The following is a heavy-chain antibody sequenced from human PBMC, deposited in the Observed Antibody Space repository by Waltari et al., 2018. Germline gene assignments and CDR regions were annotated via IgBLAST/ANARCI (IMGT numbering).Heavy chain of an antibody. J-gene: IGHJ5*02. CDR3: ARYATLSARGWFDP. D-gene: IGHD1-1*01. V-gene: IGHV1-18*01. CDR2: VSPSRGNA. CDR1: GYTFMNYG. Sequence: QVELVQSGPEVKRPGASVTVSCQASGYTFMNYGIAWVRQAPGQGLEWMGGVSPSRGNAVSATAFQDRLTMTTDRSTSTADMELASLRSDDTAVYFCARYATLSARGWFDPWGQGTLVTVSS.